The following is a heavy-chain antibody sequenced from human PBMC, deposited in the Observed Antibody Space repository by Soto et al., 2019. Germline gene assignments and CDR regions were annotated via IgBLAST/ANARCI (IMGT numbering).Heavy chain of an antibody. Sequence: GASVKVSCKASGYTFTGYYMHWVRQAPGQGLEWMGWINPNSGGTNYAQKFQGRVTMTRDTSISTAYMELSRLRSDDTAVYYCAREGLYDSSGYYPDAFDIWGQGTMVTVSS. J-gene: IGHJ3*02. V-gene: IGHV1-2*02. CDR2: INPNSGGT. CDR3: AREGLYDSSGYYPDAFDI. CDR1: GYTFTGYY. D-gene: IGHD3-22*01.